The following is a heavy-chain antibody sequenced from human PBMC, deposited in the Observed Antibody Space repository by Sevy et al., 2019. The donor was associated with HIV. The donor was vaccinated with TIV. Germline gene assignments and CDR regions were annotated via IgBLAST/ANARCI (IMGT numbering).Heavy chain of an antibody. D-gene: IGHD3-3*01. V-gene: IGHV3-49*03. CDR2: IRSKIYGGTP. CDR3: ARLQRTISPHDYFGMDV. CDR1: GFTFGDYA. J-gene: IGHJ6*02. Sequence: GGSLRLSCATSGFTFGDYAVSWLRQAPGKGLQWVGFIRSKIYGGTPEYAASVKGRFTISRDDSKSIAYLQMNSLKTGDTAVYYCARLQRTISPHDYFGMDVRGQGTTVTVSS.